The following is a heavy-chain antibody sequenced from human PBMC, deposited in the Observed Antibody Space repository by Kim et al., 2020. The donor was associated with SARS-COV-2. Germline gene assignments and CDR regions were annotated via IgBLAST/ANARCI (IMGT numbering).Heavy chain of an antibody. CDR3: ARDLRGSGYCSSTSCYSHYYYGMDV. D-gene: IGHD2-2*01. V-gene: IGHV1-46*01. CDR2: INPSGGST. CDR1: GYTFTSYY. J-gene: IGHJ6*02. Sequence: ASVKVSCKASGYTFTSYYMHWVRQAPGKGLEWMGIINPSGGSTSYAQKFQGRVTMTRDTSTSTVYMELSSLRSEDTAVYYCARDLRGSGYCSSTSCYSHYYYGMDVWGQGTTVTVSS.